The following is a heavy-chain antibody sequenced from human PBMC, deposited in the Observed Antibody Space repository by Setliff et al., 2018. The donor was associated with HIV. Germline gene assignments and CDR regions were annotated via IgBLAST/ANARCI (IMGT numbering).Heavy chain of an antibody. V-gene: IGHV3-48*04. Sequence: GESLKISCAASGFNFNIFSMNWVRQAPGKGLEWVSYITSNEVRIYYADSVRGRFTISRNNAKNSLFLQMNSLTAEDTAVYYCVGSVEYGFDTWGQGTMVTVSS. D-gene: IGHD2-8*02. CDR3: VGSVEYGFDT. J-gene: IGHJ3*02. CDR2: ITSNEVRI. CDR1: GFNFNIFS.